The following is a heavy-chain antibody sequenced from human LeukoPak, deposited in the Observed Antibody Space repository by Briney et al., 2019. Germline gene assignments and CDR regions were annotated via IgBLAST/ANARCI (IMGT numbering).Heavy chain of an antibody. Sequence: GGSLRLSCATSGFTFSSYGMHWVRQAPGKGLEWVAVISYDGSNKYYADSVKGRFTISRDNSKNTLYLQMNSLRAEDTAVYYCAKGVNGYDYFDYWGQGTLVTVSS. V-gene: IGHV3-30*18. CDR1: GFTFSSYG. CDR3: AKGVNGYDYFDY. D-gene: IGHD5-12*01. J-gene: IGHJ4*02. CDR2: ISYDGSNK.